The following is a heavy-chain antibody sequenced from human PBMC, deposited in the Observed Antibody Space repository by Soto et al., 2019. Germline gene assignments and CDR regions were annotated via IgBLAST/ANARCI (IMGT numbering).Heavy chain of an antibody. CDR3: ARGISSWSNFNWFDP. CDR1: GGTFSSYT. J-gene: IGHJ5*02. Sequence: QFQLVQSGAEVKKPGSSVKVSCKASGGTFSSYTISWVRQAPGQGLEWMGRIIPILGIANYAQKFQGRVTITADKSTSTAYMELSSLRSEDTAVYYCARGISSWSNFNWFDPWGQGTLVTVSS. CDR2: IIPILGIA. D-gene: IGHD6-13*01. V-gene: IGHV1-69*02.